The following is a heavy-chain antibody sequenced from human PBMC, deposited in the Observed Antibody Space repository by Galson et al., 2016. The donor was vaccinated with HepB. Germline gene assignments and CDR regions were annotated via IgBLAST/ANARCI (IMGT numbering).Heavy chain of an antibody. V-gene: IGHV3-30-3*01. CDR3: ARAIAVADPFDY. D-gene: IGHD6-19*01. CDR2: ISYDGSTT. CDR1: RFTFSNYA. Sequence: SLRLSCAASRFTFSNYAMHWVRQAPGKGLEWVAVISYDGSTTYYADSVKGRFTISRDNSKNTLHLQMNSLRAEDTAVYYCARAIAVADPFDYWGQGTLVTVSS. J-gene: IGHJ4*02.